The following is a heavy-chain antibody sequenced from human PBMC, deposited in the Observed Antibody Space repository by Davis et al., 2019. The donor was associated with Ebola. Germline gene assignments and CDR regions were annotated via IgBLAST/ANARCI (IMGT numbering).Heavy chain of an antibody. Sequence: SWVRQVPGKGLEWIGYIYYCGSTYYKPSLKSRVTISLDTSKNQFSLNLSSVTAADTAVYYCARDLRYDSSGSDYYFYMDVWGKGTTVTVSS. D-gene: IGHD3-22*01. CDR2: IYYCGST. J-gene: IGHJ6*03. V-gene: IGHV4-31*02. CDR3: ARDLRYDSSGSDYYFYMDV.